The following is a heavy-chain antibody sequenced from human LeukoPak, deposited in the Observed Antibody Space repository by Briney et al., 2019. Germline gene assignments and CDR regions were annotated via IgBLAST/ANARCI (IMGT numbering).Heavy chain of an antibody. V-gene: IGHV3-7*03. Sequence: PGGSLRLSCAASGFTFSTYWMSWIRQAPGKGLEWVANIRQDGSEKNYVDSVKGRFTISRDNAKNSLYLQMNSLRAEDTAVYYCARDMPFGVYWGQGTLVTVSS. CDR3: ARDMPFGVY. D-gene: IGHD3-16*01. CDR1: GFTFSTYW. CDR2: IRQDGSEK. J-gene: IGHJ4*02.